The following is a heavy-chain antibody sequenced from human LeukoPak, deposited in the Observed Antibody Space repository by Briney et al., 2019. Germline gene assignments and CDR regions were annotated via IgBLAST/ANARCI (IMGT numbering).Heavy chain of an antibody. D-gene: IGHD6-13*01. V-gene: IGHV4-39*07. CDR3: ARDEGSSWYRSNNWFDP. J-gene: IGHJ5*02. CDR2: IYYSGST. Sequence: SETLSLTCTVSGGSISSSNFYWGWIRQPPGKGLEWIGSIYYSGSTYYNPSLKSRVTISVDTSKNQFSLKLSSVTAADTAVYYCARDEGSSWYRSNNWFDPWGQGTLVTVSS. CDR1: GGSISSSNFY.